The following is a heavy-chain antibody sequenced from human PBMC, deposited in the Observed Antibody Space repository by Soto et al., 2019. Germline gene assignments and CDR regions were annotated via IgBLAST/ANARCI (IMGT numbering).Heavy chain of an antibody. J-gene: IGHJ3*02. CDR3: ATGFNPPDACDI. CDR2: INPSGGST. Sequence: ASVKVSCKASGYTFTSYCMHWVRQAPGQGLEWMGIINPSGGSTSYAQKFQGRVTMTRDTSTSTVYMELSSLRSEDTAVYYCATGFNPPDACDIWGQGTMVTVSS. CDR1: GYTFTSYC. V-gene: IGHV1-46*01.